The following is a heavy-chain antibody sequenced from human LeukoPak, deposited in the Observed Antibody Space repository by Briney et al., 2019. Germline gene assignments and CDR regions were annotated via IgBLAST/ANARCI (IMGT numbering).Heavy chain of an antibody. CDR1: GFTCSSYE. CDR3: AELGITMIGGV. V-gene: IGHV3-48*03. CDR2: ISSSGSTI. J-gene: IGHJ6*04. D-gene: IGHD3-10*02. Sequence: GGSLRLSCAASGFTCSSYEMNWVRQAPGKGLEGVSYISSSGSTIYYADSGKGRFTISRDNAKNSLYLQMNSLRAEDTAVYYCAELGITMIGGVWGKGTTVTISS.